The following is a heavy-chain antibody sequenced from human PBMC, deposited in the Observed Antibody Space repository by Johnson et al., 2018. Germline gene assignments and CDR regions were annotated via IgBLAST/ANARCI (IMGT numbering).Heavy chain of an antibody. V-gene: IGHV1-8*01. CDR3: TRVSDYDFWSDTEPFQH. D-gene: IGHD3-3*01. CDR1: GYIFTNYD. J-gene: IGHJ1*01. Sequence: QVQLVESGAEVKKPGASVKISCRASGYIFTNYDTNWVRQATGQGLEWMGWMNPNSGNTGYPQKFQGRVNMTRNTAIGTATMELSSLKAEYTAVYYCTRVSDYDFWSDTEPFQHWGQGTLVTVSS. CDR2: MNPNSGNT.